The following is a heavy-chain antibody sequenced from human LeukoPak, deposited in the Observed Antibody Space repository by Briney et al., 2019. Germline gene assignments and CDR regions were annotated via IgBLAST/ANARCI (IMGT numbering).Heavy chain of an antibody. CDR3: AREVSKYAYGDYAY. Sequence: ASVQVSCKDSGYTFTGYYMHWVRQAPGQGLEWMGRINPNSGGTNYAQKFQGRVTMTRDTSISTAYMELSRLRSDDTAVYYCAREVSKYAYGDYAYWGQGTLVTVSS. J-gene: IGHJ4*02. CDR2: INPNSGGT. V-gene: IGHV1-2*06. D-gene: IGHD4-17*01. CDR1: GYTFTGYY.